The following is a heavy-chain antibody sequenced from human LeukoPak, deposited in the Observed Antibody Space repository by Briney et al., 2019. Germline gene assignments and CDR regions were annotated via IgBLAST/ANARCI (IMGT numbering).Heavy chain of an antibody. V-gene: IGHV3-21*01. CDR3: ARATENYDSSGHVTWYFDY. D-gene: IGHD3-22*01. CDR2: ISSSSYI. J-gene: IGHJ4*02. Sequence: PGGSLRLSCAASGFTFSSYSMNWVHQAPGKGLEWVSSISSSSYIYYADSVKGRFTISRDNAKNSPYLQMNSLRAEDTAVYYCARATENYDSSGHVTWYFDYWGQGTLVTVSS. CDR1: GFTFSSYS.